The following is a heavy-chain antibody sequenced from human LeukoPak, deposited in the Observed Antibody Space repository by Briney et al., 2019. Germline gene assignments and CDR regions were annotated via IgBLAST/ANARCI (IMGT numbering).Heavy chain of an antibody. CDR3: ARQDPELAY. CDR1: GFTFSSYE. V-gene: IGHV3-48*03. D-gene: IGHD1-26*01. J-gene: IGHJ4*02. CDR2: ITSGASTI. Sequence: RGSLRLSCAASGFTFSSYEMNWVRQAPGKGQEWVSYITSGASTIYYADSVKGRFTISRDNAKNSLYLQMNSLRVEDTAVYYCARQDPELAYWGQGTLVTVSS.